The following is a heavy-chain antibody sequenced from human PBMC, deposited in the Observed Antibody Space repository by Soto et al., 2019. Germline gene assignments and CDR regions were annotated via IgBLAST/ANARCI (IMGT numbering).Heavy chain of an antibody. V-gene: IGHV1-8*01. CDR3: ARGVGSGSYYNQYNWFDP. Sequence: GASVKVSCKASGYTFTSYDINWVRQATGQGLEWMGWMNPNSANTGYAQKFQGRVTMTRNTSISTAYMGLRSLRSDDTAVYYCARGVGSGSYYNQYNWFDPWGQGTLVTVSS. CDR1: GYTFTSYD. CDR2: MNPNSANT. D-gene: IGHD3-10*01. J-gene: IGHJ5*02.